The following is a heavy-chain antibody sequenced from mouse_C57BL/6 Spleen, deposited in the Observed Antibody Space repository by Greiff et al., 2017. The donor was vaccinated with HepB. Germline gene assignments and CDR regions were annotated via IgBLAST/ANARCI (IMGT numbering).Heavy chain of an antibody. D-gene: IGHD1-1*01. CDR2: IYPGDGDT. CDR1: GYAFSSSW. Sequence: QVQLQQSGPELVKPGASVKISCKASGYAFSSSWMNWVKQRPGKGLEWIGRIYPGDGDTNYNGKFKGKATLTADKSSSTAYMQLSSLTSEDSAVYFCAREYYYGRESLFAYWGQGTLVTVSA. J-gene: IGHJ3*01. V-gene: IGHV1-82*01. CDR3: AREYYYGRESLFAY.